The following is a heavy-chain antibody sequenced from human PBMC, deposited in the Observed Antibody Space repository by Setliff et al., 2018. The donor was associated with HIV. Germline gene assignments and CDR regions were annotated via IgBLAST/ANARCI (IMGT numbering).Heavy chain of an antibody. Sequence: PGGSLRLSCVVSGFNFKSGWMTWVRQAPGKGLEWVSYINSGSSTIYYADSVKGRFTISRDNAKNSLYLQMNSLRGEDTAVYYCARGRPTGAVAVYYFDYWGQGTLVTVSS. CDR2: INSGSSTI. V-gene: IGHV3-48*01. CDR3: ARGRPTGAVAVYYFDY. J-gene: IGHJ4*02. D-gene: IGHD6-19*01. CDR1: GFNFKSGW.